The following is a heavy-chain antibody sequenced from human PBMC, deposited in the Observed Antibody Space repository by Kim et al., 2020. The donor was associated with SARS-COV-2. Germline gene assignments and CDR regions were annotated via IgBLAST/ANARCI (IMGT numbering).Heavy chain of an antibody. V-gene: IGHV4-39*01. CDR2: T. D-gene: IGHD3-10*01. CDR3: GRCQNSALDY. Sequence: TRHTSSLKRRVTMSVDTSKNQFSLKLSSVTSADTAVYYCGRCQNSALDYWGQGALFTVSS. J-gene: IGHJ4*02.